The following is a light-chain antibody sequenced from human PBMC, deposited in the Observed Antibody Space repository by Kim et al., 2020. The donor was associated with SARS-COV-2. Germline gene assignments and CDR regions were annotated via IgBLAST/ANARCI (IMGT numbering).Light chain of an antibody. Sequence: SVQRPCTIGSGQSSDAFGWHRQQQEKGARYLRQLNSDGSHRKGDGIPDRFSGSSSGAERYLAISSLQSEDEADYYCQTWGTGIRVFGGGTQLTVL. J-gene: IGLJ3*02. V-gene: IGLV4-69*01. CDR2: LNSDGSH. CDR1: SGQSSDA. CDR3: QTWGTGIRV.